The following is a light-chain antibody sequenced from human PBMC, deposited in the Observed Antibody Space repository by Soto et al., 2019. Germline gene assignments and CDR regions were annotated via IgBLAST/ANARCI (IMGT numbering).Light chain of an antibody. CDR2: EVT. CDR1: NTDVGQDKS. CDR3: VSYTDTDTLV. V-gene: IGLV2-14*01. Sequence: QSALTQPASVSGSRGQSITIPCVGRNTDVGQDKSVSWYQQGPGKAPKLLIFEVTNRPSGVSSRFSGSRSGNTASLTISGLQPDDEGDYFCVSYTDTDTLVFGTGTKGTVL. J-gene: IGLJ1*01.